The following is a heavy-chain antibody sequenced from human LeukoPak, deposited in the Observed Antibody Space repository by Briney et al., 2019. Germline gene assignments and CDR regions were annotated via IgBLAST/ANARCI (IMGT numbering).Heavy chain of an antibody. J-gene: IGHJ4*02. V-gene: IGHV3-7*01. Sequence: GGSLRLSCAASGFIFSSYWMSWVRQAPGKGLEWVANIKQGGSEKYYVDSVKGQFTISRDSAKNSVYLQMNSLRAEDTAVYYCARDAYRDRYFDYWGQGTLVTVSS. CDR3: ARDAYRDRYFDY. CDR2: IKQGGSEK. CDR1: GFIFSSYW. D-gene: IGHD4-11*01.